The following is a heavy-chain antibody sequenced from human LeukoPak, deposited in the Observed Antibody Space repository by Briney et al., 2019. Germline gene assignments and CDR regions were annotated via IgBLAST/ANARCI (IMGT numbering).Heavy chain of an antibody. CDR1: GYTFTSYG. Sequence: ASVKVSCKASGYTFTSYGISWVRQAPGQGLEWMGWISAYNGNTNYAQKLQGRVTMTTDTSTSTAYMELRSLRSDDTAVYYCARWESAAGTGNWFDPWGQGTLVTVSS. V-gene: IGHV1-18*01. J-gene: IGHJ5*02. CDR2: ISAYNGNT. D-gene: IGHD6-13*01. CDR3: ARWESAAGTGNWFDP.